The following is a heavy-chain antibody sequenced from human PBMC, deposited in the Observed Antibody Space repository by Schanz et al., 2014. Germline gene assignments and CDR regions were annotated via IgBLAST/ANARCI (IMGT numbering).Heavy chain of an antibody. D-gene: IGHD1-1*01. J-gene: IGHJ3*01. CDR3: VRDAGRDGYNLAFDV. V-gene: IGHV3-66*01. Sequence: VQLVESGGGLVKPGGSLRLSCGASGFTFSNAWMTWVRQAQGKGLECVSVLYTGGSTFYAESVRGRFFISRDSSKNTLFLHMNSLRAEDTAVYYCVRDAGRDGYNLAFDVWGQGTLVTVSS. CDR1: GFTFSNAW. CDR2: LYTGGST.